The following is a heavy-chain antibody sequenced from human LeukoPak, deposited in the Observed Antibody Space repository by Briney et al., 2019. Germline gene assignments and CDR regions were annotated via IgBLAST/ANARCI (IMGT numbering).Heavy chain of an antibody. D-gene: IGHD2-2*01. Sequence: GGSLRLSCAASGFTFSSYEMNWVRQAPGKGLEWVSYISSSGSTIYYADSVKGRFTISRDNAKNSLYLQMNSLRAEDTAVYYCARRYCSTTNCYAFEFWGQGTLVTVSS. J-gene: IGHJ4*02. CDR3: ARRYCSTTNCYAFEF. V-gene: IGHV3-48*03. CDR1: GFTFSSYE. CDR2: ISSSGSTI.